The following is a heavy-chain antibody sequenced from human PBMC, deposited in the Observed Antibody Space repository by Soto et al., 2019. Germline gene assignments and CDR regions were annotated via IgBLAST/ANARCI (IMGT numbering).Heavy chain of an antibody. Sequence: SETRSLTCAVASGSISRSNWWSWVRQPPGKGLEWIGEIYHSGSTSYNPSLKSRVTISVDKSKNQFSLKLSSVTAADTAVYYCARGSKGTTNCSGGSCYSGIYYYYMDVWGKGTTVTVSS. CDR3: ARGSKGTTNCSGGSCYSGIYYYYMDV. J-gene: IGHJ6*03. V-gene: IGHV4-4*02. D-gene: IGHD2-15*01. CDR1: SGSISRSNW. CDR2: IYHSGST.